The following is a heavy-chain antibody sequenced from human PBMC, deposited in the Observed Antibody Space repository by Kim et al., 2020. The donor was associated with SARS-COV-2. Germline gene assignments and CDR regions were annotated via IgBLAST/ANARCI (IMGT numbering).Heavy chain of an antibody. J-gene: IGHJ4*02. CDR2: LKLPPSGGTT. D-gene: IGHD1-26*01. CDR1: GFTFSNAW. Sequence: GGSLRLSCAASGFTFSNAWMNWVRQAPGPGLSFLFLLKLPPSGGTTDYAAPVKGRFTISRDDSKNTLYLQMHSLKTEDTAVYYCTTDMYGGSTSGYWGQGSLVTVSS. V-gene: IGHV3-15*01. CDR3: TTDMYGGSTSGY.